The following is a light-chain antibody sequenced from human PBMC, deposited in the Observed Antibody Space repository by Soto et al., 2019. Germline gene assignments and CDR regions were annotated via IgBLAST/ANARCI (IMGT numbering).Light chain of an antibody. CDR3: QQYGSSPWT. J-gene: IGKJ1*01. CDR2: GAS. Sequence: EIVFTQSRFSVCVAGLEIATLSCRASQSVSSSYLAWYQQKPGQAPRLLIYGASSRATGIPDRFSGSGSGTDFTLTISRLEPEDFAVYYCQQYGSSPWTFGQGTKVDI. V-gene: IGKV3-20*01. CDR1: QSVSSSY.